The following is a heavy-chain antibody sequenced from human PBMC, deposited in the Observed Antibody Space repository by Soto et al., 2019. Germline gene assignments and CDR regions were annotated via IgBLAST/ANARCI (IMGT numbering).Heavy chain of an antibody. J-gene: IGHJ4*02. D-gene: IGHD2-2*01. CDR2: ISGSGGST. CDR3: AKDRSTGGWLSVAYFDY. CDR1: GFTFSSYA. Sequence: PGGSLRLSCAASGFTFSSYAVSWVRQAPGKGLEWVSAISGSGGSTYYADSVKGRFTISRDNSENALYLQMNSLRAEDTAVYYCAKDRSTGGWLSVAYFDYWGEGTLV. V-gene: IGHV3-23*01.